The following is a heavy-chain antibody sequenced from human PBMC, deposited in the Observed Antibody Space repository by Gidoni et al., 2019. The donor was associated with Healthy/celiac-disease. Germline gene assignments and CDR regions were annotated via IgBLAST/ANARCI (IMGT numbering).Heavy chain of an antibody. D-gene: IGHD2-21*02. V-gene: IGHV4-59*08. CDR1: GGSISSYY. CDR2: IYYSGST. Sequence: QVQLQESGPGLVKPSETLSLTCTVSGGSISSYYWSWIRQPPGKGLEWIGYIYYSGSTNYNPSLKSRVTISVDTSKNQFSLKLSSVTAADTAVYYCARRTATAIAFDIWGQGTMVTVSS. CDR3: ARRTATAIAFDI. J-gene: IGHJ3*02.